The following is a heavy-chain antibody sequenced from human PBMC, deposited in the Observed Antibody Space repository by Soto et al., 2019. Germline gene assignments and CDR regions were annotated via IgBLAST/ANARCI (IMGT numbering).Heavy chain of an antibody. CDR2: IYYSGST. D-gene: IGHD5-18*01. CDR1: GGSISSGDYY. CDR3: ARTAAMAPFDY. J-gene: IGHJ4*02. V-gene: IGHV4-30-4*01. Sequence: SETLSLTCTVSGGSISSGDYYWSWIRQPPGKGLEWIGYIYYSGSTYYNPSLKSRVTISVDTSKNQFSLKLSSVTAADTAVYYCARTAAMAPFDYWGQGTLVTVSS.